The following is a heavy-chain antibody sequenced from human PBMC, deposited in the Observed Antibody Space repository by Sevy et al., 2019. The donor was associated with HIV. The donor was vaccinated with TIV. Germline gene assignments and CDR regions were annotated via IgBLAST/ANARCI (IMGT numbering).Heavy chain of an antibody. J-gene: IGHJ4*02. Sequence: GGSLRLSCAASGFTFSKYSMSWVRQPPGKGLEWVSTLSFGCGEINYAVSVKGRFTISRDNSKSSVYLQMNNLRPEDTVVYYCAREGCTKPHDYWGQGTLVTVSS. D-gene: IGHD2-8*01. CDR2: LSFGCGEI. CDR1: GFTFSKYS. CDR3: AREGCTKPHDY. V-gene: IGHV3-23*01.